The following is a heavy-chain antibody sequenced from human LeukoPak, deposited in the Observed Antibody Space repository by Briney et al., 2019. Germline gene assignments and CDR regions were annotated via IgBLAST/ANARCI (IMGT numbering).Heavy chain of an antibody. Sequence: SETLSLTCTVSGGSISSSSYYWGWIRQPPGKGLEWIGSIYYSGSTYYNPSLKSRVSISADTSKNQFSLKLSTVTAADTAVYYCARGTFGDCFDYWGQGTLVTVSS. D-gene: IGHD3-16*01. CDR1: GGSISSSSYY. CDR3: ARGTFGDCFDY. V-gene: IGHV4-39*07. J-gene: IGHJ4*02. CDR2: IYYSGST.